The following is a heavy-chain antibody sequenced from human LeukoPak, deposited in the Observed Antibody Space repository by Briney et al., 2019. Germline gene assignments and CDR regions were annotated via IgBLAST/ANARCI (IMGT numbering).Heavy chain of an antibody. V-gene: IGHV3-74*01. D-gene: IGHD4-23*01. CDR3: ARGRPHGNDY. Sequence: GRSLRLSCAASGFTFDDYAMHWVRQAPGKGLVWVSRIASDGSSTTYADSVKGRFSISRDNAKNTLYLQMNSLRVEDTAVYYCARGRPHGNDYWGQGTLVTVSS. CDR1: GFTFDDYA. J-gene: IGHJ4*02. CDR2: IASDGSST.